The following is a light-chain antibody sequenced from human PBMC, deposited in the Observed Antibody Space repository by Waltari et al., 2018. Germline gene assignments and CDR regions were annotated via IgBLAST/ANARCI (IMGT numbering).Light chain of an antibody. CDR2: GVS. V-gene: IGKV3-20*01. Sequence: ENVLTLSPDTLSLSPGERATLSCRARQTVSKDYLSWYQQKPGQPPSLLIYGVSNRATGIPDRFSGSGSGTDFTLTINRLEPEDFAVYYCQQYDRSPRTFGQGTQVDIK. CDR1: QTVSKDY. CDR3: QQYDRSPRT. J-gene: IGKJ1*01.